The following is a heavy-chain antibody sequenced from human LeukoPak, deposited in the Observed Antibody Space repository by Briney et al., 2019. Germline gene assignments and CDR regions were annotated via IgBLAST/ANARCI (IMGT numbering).Heavy chain of an antibody. J-gene: IGHJ6*02. Sequence: GRSLRLSCAVSGFTFSSYAMHWVRQAPGKGLEWVAVISYDGSNKYYADSVKGRFTISRDNSKNTLYLQMNSLRAEDTAVYYCARDRGSGSYNYYGMDVWGQGTTVTVSS. CDR2: ISYDGSNK. CDR1: GFTFSSYA. CDR3: ARDRGSGSYNYYGMDV. D-gene: IGHD3-10*01. V-gene: IGHV3-30*04.